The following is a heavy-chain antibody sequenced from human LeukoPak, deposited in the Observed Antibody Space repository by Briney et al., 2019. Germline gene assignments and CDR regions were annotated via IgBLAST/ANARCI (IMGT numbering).Heavy chain of an antibody. CDR2: LFYSGST. V-gene: IGHV4-31*03. Sequence: SETLSLTCTVSGGSISSGGYYWSWIRQHPGKGLEWIGYLFYSGSTYYNPSLKSRVTFSVDTSKNQFSLKLSSVNAADTAVYYCARAVYDYIWGSYRFDYWGQGTLVTVSS. CDR3: ARAVYDYIWGSYRFDY. CDR1: GGSISSGGYY. D-gene: IGHD3-16*02. J-gene: IGHJ4*02.